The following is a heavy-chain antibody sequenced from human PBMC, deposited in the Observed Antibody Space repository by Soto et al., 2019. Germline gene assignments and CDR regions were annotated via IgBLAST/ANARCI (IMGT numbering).Heavy chain of an antibody. CDR1: GGSISSGDYY. CDR2: IYYSGST. CDR3: ARDKEYAGTPGGYGMDV. V-gene: IGHV4-30-4*01. D-gene: IGHD1-1*01. Sequence: QVQLQESGPGLVKPSQTLSLTCTVSGGSISSGDYYWSWIRQPPGKGREWIGYIYYSGSTYYNPSLKGPVTISIDTAKNQCSLKLSSVTAADTAVYYCARDKEYAGTPGGYGMDVWGQWTTVTVSS. J-gene: IGHJ6*02.